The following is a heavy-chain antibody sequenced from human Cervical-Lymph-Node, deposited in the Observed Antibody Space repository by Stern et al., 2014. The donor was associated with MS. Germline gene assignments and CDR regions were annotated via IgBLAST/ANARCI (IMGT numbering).Heavy chain of an antibody. CDR1: GFTFDDHA. J-gene: IGHJ4*02. CDR2: IGWNSGGI. D-gene: IGHD3-10*01. Sequence: EVQLVESGGGLVQPGTSLRLSCAASGFTFDDHAMYWVRQAPGKGLEWVSGIGWNSGGITYSDSVRARFTISRDNAKNSLYLQMNSLRPEDTALYYCAKDYGSGSSFFDYWGQGALVTVSS. V-gene: IGHV3-9*01. CDR3: AKDYGSGSSFFDY.